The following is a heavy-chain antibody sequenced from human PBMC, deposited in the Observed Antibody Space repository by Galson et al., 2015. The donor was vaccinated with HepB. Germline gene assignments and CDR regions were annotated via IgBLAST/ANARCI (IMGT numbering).Heavy chain of an antibody. J-gene: IGHJ6*03. CDR2: VYYSGNT. D-gene: IGHD6-13*01. Sequence: ETLSLTCTVSGGSISSSSYYWGWIRQPPGRGLEWIATVYYSGNTYYNSSLRSRLTISVDTSRNQFSLRLSSVTAADTAVYYCARESTSSTWYQAHYYYFMDVWGKGATVTVSS. CDR1: GGSISSSSYY. CDR3: ARESTSSTWYQAHYYYFMDV. V-gene: IGHV4-39*07.